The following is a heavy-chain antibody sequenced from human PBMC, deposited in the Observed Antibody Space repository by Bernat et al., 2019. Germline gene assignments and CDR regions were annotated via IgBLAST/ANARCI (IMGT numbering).Heavy chain of an antibody. V-gene: IGHV3-33*01. Sequence: QVQLVESGGGVVQPGRSLRLSCAASGFTFSSYGMHWVRQAPGKGLEWVAVIWYDGSNKYYADSVKGRFTISRDNSKNTLYLQMNSLRAEDTAVYYCARDGLQLWPCDLWGRGTLVTVSS. CDR2: IWYDGSNK. J-gene: IGHJ2*01. CDR3: ARDGLQLWPCDL. CDR1: GFTFSSYG. D-gene: IGHD5-18*01.